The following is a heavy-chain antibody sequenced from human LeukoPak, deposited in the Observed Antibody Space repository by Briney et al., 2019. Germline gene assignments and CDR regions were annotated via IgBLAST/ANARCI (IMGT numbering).Heavy chain of an antibody. CDR3: AKVATWTYFDS. CDR1: GFTFSTYS. V-gene: IGHV3-48*02. D-gene: IGHD3/OR15-3a*01. J-gene: IGHJ4*02. Sequence: GGSLRLSCAASGFTFSTYSMNWVRQAPGKGLEWVSYISSDSSAIYYADSLKGRFTISRDNAKSSLYLQMNSLRDDDTAVYYCAKVATWTYFDSWGQGTLVTVSS. CDR2: ISSDSSAI.